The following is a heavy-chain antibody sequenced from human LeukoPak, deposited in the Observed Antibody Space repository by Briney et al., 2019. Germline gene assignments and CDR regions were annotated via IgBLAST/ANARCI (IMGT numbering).Heavy chain of an antibody. J-gene: IGHJ4*02. CDR1: GGSISSYY. Sequence: PSGTLSLTCTVSGGSISSYYWSWIRQPPGKGLEWIGYIYYSGSTNYNPSLKSRVTISVDTSKNQFSLKLSSVTAADTAVYYCARGASGWYGIESQDYWGQGTLVTVSS. V-gene: IGHV4-59*01. CDR3: ARGASGWYGIESQDY. CDR2: IYYSGST. D-gene: IGHD6-19*01.